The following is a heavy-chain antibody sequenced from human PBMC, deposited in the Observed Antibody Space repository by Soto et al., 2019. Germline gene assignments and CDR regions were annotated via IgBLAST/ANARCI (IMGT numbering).Heavy chain of an antibody. D-gene: IGHD1-26*01. J-gene: IGHJ4*02. CDR1: GYTFTSYA. Sequence: ASVKVSCKASGYTFTSYAMHWVRQAPGQRLEWVGWINAGNGNTKYSQKFQGRVTITRDTSASTAYMELSSLRSEDTAVYYCARAGLWELLTCFDYWGQGTLVTVSS. V-gene: IGHV1-3*01. CDR2: INAGNGNT. CDR3: ARAGLWELLTCFDY.